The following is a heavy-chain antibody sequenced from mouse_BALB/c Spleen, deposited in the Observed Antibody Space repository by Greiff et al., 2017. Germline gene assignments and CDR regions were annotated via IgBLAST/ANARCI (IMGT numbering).Heavy chain of an antibody. D-gene: IGHD2-2*01. CDR3: ARGYADYYAMDY. Sequence: VQLQQSGAELAKPGASVKMSCKASGYTFTSYWMHWVKQRPGQGLEWIGYINPSTGYTEYNQKFKDKATLTADKSSSTAYMQLSSLTSEDSAVYYCARGYADYYAMDYWGQGTSVTVSS. V-gene: IGHV1-7*01. J-gene: IGHJ4*01. CDR1: GYTFTSYW. CDR2: INPSTGYT.